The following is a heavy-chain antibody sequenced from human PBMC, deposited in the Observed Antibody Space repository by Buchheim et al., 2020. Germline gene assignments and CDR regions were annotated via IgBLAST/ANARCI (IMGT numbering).Heavy chain of an antibody. D-gene: IGHD3-22*01. Sequence: QVQLVESGGGVVQPGRSLRLSCAASGFTFTHYGIHWVRQAPGRGLEWVAVTWYGGSNQYYANSVKGRFSISRDNSQNTVFLHLDSLIDDDAAVYYCASDVDSSNHYSQFDYWGQGTL. CDR2: TWYGGSNQ. CDR3: ASDVDSSNHYSQFDY. J-gene: IGHJ4*02. CDR1: GFTFTHYG. V-gene: IGHV3-33*01.